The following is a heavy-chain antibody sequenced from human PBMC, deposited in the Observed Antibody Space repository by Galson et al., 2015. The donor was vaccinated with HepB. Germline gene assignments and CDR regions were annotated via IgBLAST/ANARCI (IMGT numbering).Heavy chain of an antibody. D-gene: IGHD6-19*01. CDR2: ISGSGGST. Sequence: SLRLSCAASGFTFSSYAMSWVRQAPGKGLEWVSAISGSGGSTYYADSVKGRFTISRDNSKNTLYLQMDSLRAEDTAVYYCAKDGGRVGWFDYWGQGTLVTVSS. J-gene: IGHJ4*02. CDR1: GFTFSSYA. CDR3: AKDGGRVGWFDY. V-gene: IGHV3-23*01.